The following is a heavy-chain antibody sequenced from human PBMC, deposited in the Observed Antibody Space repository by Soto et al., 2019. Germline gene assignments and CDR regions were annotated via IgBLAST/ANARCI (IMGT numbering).Heavy chain of an antibody. D-gene: IGHD1-26*01. V-gene: IGHV4-34*01. CDR3: ARAVGATHRLHIQQ. CDR2: INHGGST. CDR1: RGSLSGYF. Sequence: QVQLQQWGAGLVKPSETLSLTCAVYRGSLSGYFWSWIRQPPGKGLEWIGEINHGGSTNYNPSLKSRVTISIDTSKNQFSLSLSPVTAADTALYYCARAVGATHRLHIQQWGQGTLVTVSA. J-gene: IGHJ1*01.